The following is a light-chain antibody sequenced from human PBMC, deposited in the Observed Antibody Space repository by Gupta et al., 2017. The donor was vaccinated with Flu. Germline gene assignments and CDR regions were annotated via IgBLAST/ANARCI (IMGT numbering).Light chain of an antibody. V-gene: IGLV1-51*02. Sequence: QSVLTQPPSVSAAPGQTVTFSCSGSSSTVGNTYVSWFQQLPGTAPKLLICEDNKRPSGIPDRFSGSKSGTSATLGITGLQTGDEADYYCGTWDGSLSVGVFGGGTKLTVL. CDR1: SSTVGNTY. J-gene: IGLJ3*02. CDR2: EDN. CDR3: GTWDGSLSVGV.